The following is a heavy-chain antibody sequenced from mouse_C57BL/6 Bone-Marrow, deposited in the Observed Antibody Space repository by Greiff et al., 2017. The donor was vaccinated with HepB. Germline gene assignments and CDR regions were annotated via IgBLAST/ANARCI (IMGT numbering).Heavy chain of an antibody. CDR2: IHPNSGST. CDR1: GYTFTSYW. D-gene: IGHD2-3*01. V-gene: IGHV1-64*01. CDR3: ASFDGYYLGY. J-gene: IGHJ2*01. Sequence: QVQLQQPGAELVKPGASVKLSCKASGYTFTSYWMHWVKQRPGQGLEWIGMIHPNSGSTNYNEKFKSKATLAVDKSSSTAYMQLSSLTSEDSAVYYCASFDGYYLGYWGQGTTLTVSS.